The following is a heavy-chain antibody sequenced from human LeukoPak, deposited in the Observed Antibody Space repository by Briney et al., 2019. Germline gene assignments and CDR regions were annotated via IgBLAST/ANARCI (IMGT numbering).Heavy chain of an antibody. D-gene: IGHD3-22*01. CDR3: ARDIAPSDYYDSSGYHSPPDY. J-gene: IGHJ4*02. CDR1: GFTFSSYG. CDR2: ISYDGSNK. V-gene: IGHV3-30*19. Sequence: PGRSLRLSCAASGFTFSSYGMHWVRQAPGKGLEWVAVISYDGSNKYYADSVKGRFTISRDNSKNTLYLQMNSLRAEDTAVYYCARDIAPSDYYDSSGYHSPPDYWGQGTLVTVSS.